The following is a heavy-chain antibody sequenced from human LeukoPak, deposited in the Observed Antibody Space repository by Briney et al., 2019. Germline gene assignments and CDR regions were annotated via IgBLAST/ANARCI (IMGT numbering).Heavy chain of an antibody. CDR2: ISWNSGSI. V-gene: IGHV3-9*01. CDR3: ATYSSGFSY. Sequence: GGSLRLSCAASGFTFDDYAMHWVRQAPGKGLEWVSGISWNSGSIGYADSVKGRFTISRDNAKNSLYLQMNSLRAEDTAVYYCATYSSGFSYWGQGTLVTVSS. J-gene: IGHJ4*02. D-gene: IGHD6-19*01. CDR1: GFTFDDYA.